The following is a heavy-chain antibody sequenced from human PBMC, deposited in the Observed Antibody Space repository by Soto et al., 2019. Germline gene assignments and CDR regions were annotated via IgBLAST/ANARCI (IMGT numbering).Heavy chain of an antibody. Sequence: WGSLRLSCAASGFTFRSYAMTWVRQAPGKGLEWVSAMSGGGETTYSADSVKGRFTISRDNSKNTLYLQLNSLRAEDTATYYCAKWHTFYYDSSAYFGFGCWGRLAWVTVS. J-gene: IGHJ4*02. CDR1: GFTFRSYA. D-gene: IGHD3-22*01. V-gene: IGHV3-23*01. CDR3: AKWHTFYYDSSAYFGFGC. CDR2: MSGGGETT.